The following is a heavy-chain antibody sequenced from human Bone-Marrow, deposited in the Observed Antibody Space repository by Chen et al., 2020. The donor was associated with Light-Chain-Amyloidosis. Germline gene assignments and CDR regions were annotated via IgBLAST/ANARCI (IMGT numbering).Heavy chain of an antibody. D-gene: IGHD6-13*01. V-gene: IGHV3-23*01. CDR3: AKDSSSWYGALVGDWFDP. CDR1: GFTFSSYA. J-gene: IGHJ5*02. Sequence: EVQLLESGGGLVQPGGSLRLSCAASGFTFSSYAMSWVRQAPGKGLEWVSAISGSCGSTYYADSVKGRFTISRDNSKNTLYLQMNSLRAEDTAVYYCAKDSSSWYGALVGDWFDPWGQGTLVTVSS. CDR2: ISGSCGST.